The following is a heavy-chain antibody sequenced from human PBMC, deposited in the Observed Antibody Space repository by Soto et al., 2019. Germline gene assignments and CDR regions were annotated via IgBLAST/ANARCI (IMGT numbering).Heavy chain of an antibody. CDR3: ARVSGIYYYGMDV. D-gene: IGHD3-10*01. CDR1: GGSFSGYY. J-gene: IGHJ6*02. V-gene: IGHV4-34*01. CDR2: INHSGST. Sequence: PSETLSLTCAVYGGSFSGYYWSWIRQPLGKGLEWIGEINHSGSTNYNPSLKSRVTISVDTSKNQFSLKLSSVTAADTAVYYCARVSGIYYYGMDVWGQGTTVTVSS.